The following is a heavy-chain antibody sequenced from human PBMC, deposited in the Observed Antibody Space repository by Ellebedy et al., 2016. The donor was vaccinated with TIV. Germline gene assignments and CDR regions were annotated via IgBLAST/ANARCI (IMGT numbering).Heavy chain of an antibody. J-gene: IGHJ4*02. CDR2: INPSGGST. D-gene: IGHD3-22*01. CDR1: GYTFTSYY. CDR3: ARDGSSNYYDSSGYKGSLDY. V-gene: IGHV1-46*01. Sequence: ASVKVSXXASGYTFTSYYMHWVRQAPGQGLEWMGIINPSGGSTSYAQKFQGRVTMTRDTSTSTVYMELSSLRSEDTAVYYCARDGSSNYYDSSGYKGSLDYWGQGTLVTVSS.